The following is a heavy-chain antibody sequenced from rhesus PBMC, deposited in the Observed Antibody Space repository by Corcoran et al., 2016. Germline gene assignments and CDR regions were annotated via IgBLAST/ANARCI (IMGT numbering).Heavy chain of an antibody. V-gene: IGHV3-30*01. CDR3: TTHLGAATIDY. CDR1: GFTFINSW. D-gene: IGHD6-31*01. Sequence: EVQLVESGGGLIQPGGSLRLSCAASGFTFINSWLNWVRQAPGKGSEGVGRIKRKAEGRTADYAASVEGRFTISRDDSKNTLYLQMNSLKTEDTAVYYCTTHLGAATIDYWGQGVLVTVSS. J-gene: IGHJ4*01. CDR2: IKRKAEGRTA.